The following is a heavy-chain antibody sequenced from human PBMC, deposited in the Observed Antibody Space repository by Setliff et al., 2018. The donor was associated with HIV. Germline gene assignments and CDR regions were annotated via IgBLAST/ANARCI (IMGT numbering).Heavy chain of an antibody. CDR3: ARGALSLTLTKLLSFFDY. D-gene: IGHD3-22*01. V-gene: IGHV4-59*12. CDR1: GGSIRTYY. Sequence: SETLSLTCTVSGGSIRTYYWSWIRQPPGKGLEWIGYIFYSVNTNYNPSLKGRVTISVDTSKNQFSLKLGSVTAADTAVYYCARGALSLTLTKLLSFFDYWGQGTQVTVSS. CDR2: IFYSVNT. J-gene: IGHJ4*02.